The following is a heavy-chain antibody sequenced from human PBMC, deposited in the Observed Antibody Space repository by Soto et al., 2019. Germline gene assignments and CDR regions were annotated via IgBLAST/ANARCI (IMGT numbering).Heavy chain of an antibody. CDR3: ARGPPSFTRDYYHYGMDV. J-gene: IGHJ6*02. CDR2: IYYSGST. CDR1: GGSISSYY. D-gene: IGHD2-15*01. Sequence: PSETLSLTCTVSGGSISSYYWSWIRQPPGKGLEWIGYIYYSGSTNYNPSLKSRVTISVDASKNQFSLKLSSVTAADTAVYYCARGPPSFTRDYYHYGMDVWGQGTTVTVSS. V-gene: IGHV4-59*01.